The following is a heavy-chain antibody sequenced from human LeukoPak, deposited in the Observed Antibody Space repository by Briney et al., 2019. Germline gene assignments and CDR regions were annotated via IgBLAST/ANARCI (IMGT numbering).Heavy chain of an antibody. J-gene: IGHJ4*02. D-gene: IGHD3-16*01. CDR2: IYTNANT. CDR3: ARFAFSSMRLDY. V-gene: IGHV4-61*02. Sequence: SETLSLTCNVSGASISANNYYWMCNRQPAGKGLEWIGRIYTNANTNYSPSLNIRVTIAVDKSRNQFSLKLTSVTAADTAVYYCARFAFSSMRLDYWGQGAPVIVSS. CDR1: GASISANNYY.